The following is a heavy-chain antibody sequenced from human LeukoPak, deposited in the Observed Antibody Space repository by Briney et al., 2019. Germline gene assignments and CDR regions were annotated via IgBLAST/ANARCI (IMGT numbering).Heavy chain of an antibody. D-gene: IGHD4-17*01. CDR2: IYSSGSA. CDR1: GGSIGSYY. V-gene: IGHV4-4*07. Sequence: SETLSLTCTVSGGSIGSYYWSWFRQPAGKGLEWIGRIYSSGSANYNPSLKSRVAMSVDPSKNHFSLKMSSVTAADTAVYYCARGNADYGDCFDYWGQGTLVTVSS. J-gene: IGHJ4*02. CDR3: ARGNADYGDCFDY.